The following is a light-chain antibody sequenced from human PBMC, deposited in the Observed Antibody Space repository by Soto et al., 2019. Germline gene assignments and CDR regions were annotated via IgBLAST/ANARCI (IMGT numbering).Light chain of an antibody. J-gene: IGLJ2*01. CDR2: DVS. Sequence: QSALTQPASVSGSPGQSITISCTGTSSDVGGYDYVSWYQQHPGKAPKLIIYDVSNRPSGVSNRFSGSKSGNTASQTISGLQAEDEADYYCSSYTSSSTRIFGGGTKVTVL. V-gene: IGLV2-14*01. CDR3: SSYTSSSTRI. CDR1: SSDVGGYDY.